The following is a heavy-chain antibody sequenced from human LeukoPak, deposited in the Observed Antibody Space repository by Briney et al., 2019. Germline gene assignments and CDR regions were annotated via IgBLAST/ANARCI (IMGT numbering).Heavy chain of an antibody. CDR3: ARSGRGHVYGFFDY. V-gene: IGHV1-2*02. D-gene: IGHD3-10*01. Sequence: GSVKASCKASGYTFTGYYMHWVRQAPGQGLEWMGWVNTHTGATNYAQKFQGAVTMTRDTSISTAYMELSRPRSDDTAMYYCARSGRGHVYGFFDYWGQGTLVTVSS. CDR1: GYTFTGYY. J-gene: IGHJ4*02. CDR2: VNTHTGAT.